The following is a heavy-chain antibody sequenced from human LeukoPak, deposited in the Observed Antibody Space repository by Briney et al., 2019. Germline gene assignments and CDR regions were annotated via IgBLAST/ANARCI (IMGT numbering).Heavy chain of an antibody. CDR3: AREWGYCSGGSCPPDHFDY. CDR2: ISSNSNNI. CDR1: GFTFSYYS. V-gene: IGHV3-21*01. Sequence: GGSLRLSCGASGFTFSYYSMNWVRQAPGKGLEWVSSISSNSNNIYYADSVEGRFTISRDNAKNSLYLQMSSLRAEDTAVYYCAREWGYCSGGSCPPDHFDYWGQGTLVTVSS. D-gene: IGHD2-15*01. J-gene: IGHJ4*02.